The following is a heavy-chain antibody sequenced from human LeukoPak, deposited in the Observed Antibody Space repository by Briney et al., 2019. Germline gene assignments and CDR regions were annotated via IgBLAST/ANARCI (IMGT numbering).Heavy chain of an antibody. D-gene: IGHD5-12*01. CDR1: GGSISSSSYY. Sequence: SETLSLTCNVSGGSISSSSYYWSWVRQPPGKGLEWIGSIYYSGSTYYNPSLKSRVTISVDTSKNQFSLKLSSVTAADTAVYYCARRPSGYDYGSNWFDPWGQGTLVTVSS. CDR3: ARRPSGYDYGSNWFDP. J-gene: IGHJ5*02. V-gene: IGHV4-39*01. CDR2: IYYSGST.